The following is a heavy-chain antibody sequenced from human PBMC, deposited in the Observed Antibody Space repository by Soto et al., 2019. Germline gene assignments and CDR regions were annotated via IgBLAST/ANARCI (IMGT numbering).Heavy chain of an antibody. CDR1: GGSISSRDW. CDR3: ATGNVDSMLES. Sequence: SETLSLTCSVSGGSISSRDWWTWVRQAPGKGLEWIGKIYHGGGTNFSPSLRGRVNISIDKSRKFFSLTLNSVTAADTAIYFCATGNVDSMLESWGRGTL. V-gene: IGHV4-4*02. D-gene: IGHD3-3*01. J-gene: IGHJ4*02. CDR2: IYHGGGT.